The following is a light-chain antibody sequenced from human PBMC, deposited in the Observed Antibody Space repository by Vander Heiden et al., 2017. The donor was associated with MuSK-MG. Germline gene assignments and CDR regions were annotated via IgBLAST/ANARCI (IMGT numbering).Light chain of an antibody. CDR1: QSLSFSSANKDY. CDR3: HQDDSSPWT. CDR2: WAS. Sequence: DIVLTQSPDSLAVSLGERATINCKSSQSLSFSSANKDYLAWYQQTPVQPPKLLFHWASTRESGVPDRFSGSGSGTDFTLTISSLHAEDVAVYYCHQDDSSPWTFGQGTKVEIK. V-gene: IGKV4-1*01. J-gene: IGKJ1*01.